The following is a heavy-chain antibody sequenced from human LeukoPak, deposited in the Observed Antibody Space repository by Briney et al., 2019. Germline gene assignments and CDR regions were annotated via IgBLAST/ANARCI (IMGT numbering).Heavy chain of an antibody. D-gene: IGHD3-22*01. V-gene: IGHV3-21*01. CDR2: ISSSSSSK. CDR3: ARAGRARGTMIVVVMCFDY. CDR1: GFTFSSYS. J-gene: IGHJ4*02. Sequence: GGSLRLSCAASGFTFSSYSMNWVRQAPGKGLEWVSSISSSSSSKYYADSVKGRFTISRDNAKNSLDLQMNSLRAEDTAVYYCARAGRARGTMIVVVMCFDYWGQGTLVTVSS.